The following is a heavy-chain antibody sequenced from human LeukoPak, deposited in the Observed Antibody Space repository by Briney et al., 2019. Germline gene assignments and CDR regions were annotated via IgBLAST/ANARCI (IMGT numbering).Heavy chain of an antibody. CDR1: GLRFSDYY. Sequence: GGSLRLSCAASGLRFSDYYVSWIRQAPGKGLQWVSYISSGGDIMHYADSVKGRFTVSRDNAKNSLYLQMNSLRAEDTAVYYCARAPQVIEIRWFDPWGRGTLVTVSS. CDR2: ISSGGDIM. J-gene: IGHJ5*02. D-gene: IGHD2-21*01. CDR3: ARAPQVIEIRWFDP. V-gene: IGHV3-11*04.